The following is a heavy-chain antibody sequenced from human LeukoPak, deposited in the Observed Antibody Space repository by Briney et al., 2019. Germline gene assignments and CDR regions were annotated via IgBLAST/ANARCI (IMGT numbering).Heavy chain of an antibody. J-gene: IGHJ4*02. CDR1: GFTISSYG. V-gene: IGHV3-30*18. CDR2: ISYDGSNK. D-gene: IGHD5-18*01. CDR3: AKEGYSRDFDY. Sequence: PGRSLRLSCAASGFTISSYGMHWVRQAPGKGLEWVAVISYDGSNKYYADSVKGRFTISRDNSKNTLYLQMNSLRAEDTAVYYCAKEGYSRDFDYWGQGTLSPSPQ.